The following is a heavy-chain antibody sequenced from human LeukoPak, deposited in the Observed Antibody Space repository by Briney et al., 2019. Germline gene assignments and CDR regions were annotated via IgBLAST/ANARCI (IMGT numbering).Heavy chain of an antibody. J-gene: IGHJ4*02. CDR2: IYSGGST. V-gene: IGHV3-53*01. D-gene: IGHD6-13*01. CDR3: AREFSSSWYYFDY. Sequence: GGSLGLSCAASGFTVSSNYMSWVRQAPGKGLEWVSVIYSGGSTYYADSVKGRFTISRDNSKNTLYLQMNSLRAEDTAVYYCAREFSSSWYYFDYWGQGTLVTVSS. CDR1: GFTVSSNY.